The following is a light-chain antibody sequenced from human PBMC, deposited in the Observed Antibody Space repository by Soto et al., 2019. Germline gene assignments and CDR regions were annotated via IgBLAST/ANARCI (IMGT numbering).Light chain of an antibody. J-gene: IGKJ5*01. CDR3: QQRSSWPPIT. Sequence: ESVMTQSPATLSLYPGERATLSCRASQSVSNNYLAWYQQKPGQAPRLLIYGASNRATGIPARFSGSGSGTDFTLTINSLEPEDFAVYYCQQRSSWPPITFCQGTLLEVK. V-gene: IGKV3-11*01. CDR2: GAS. CDR1: QSVSNNY.